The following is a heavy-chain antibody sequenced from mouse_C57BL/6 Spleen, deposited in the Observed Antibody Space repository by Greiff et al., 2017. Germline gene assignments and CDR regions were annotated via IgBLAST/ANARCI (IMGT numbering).Heavy chain of an antibody. CDR1: GFTFSSYT. Sequence: EVKLVESGGGLVKPGGSLKLSCAASGFTFSSYTMSWVRQTPEKRLEWVATISGGGGNTYYPASVKGRFTISRDNAKNTLYLQMSSLRSEDTALYYCARSPFYYYGSSYGDYYAMDYWGQGTSVTVSS. J-gene: IGHJ4*01. D-gene: IGHD1-1*01. CDR3: ARSPFYYYGSSYGDYYAMDY. CDR2: ISGGGGNT. V-gene: IGHV5-9*01.